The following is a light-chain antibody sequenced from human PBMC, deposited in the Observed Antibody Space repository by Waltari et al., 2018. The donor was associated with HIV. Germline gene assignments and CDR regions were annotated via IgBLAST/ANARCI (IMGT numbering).Light chain of an antibody. CDR3: CSFTRFSAFV. V-gene: IGLV2-14*01. Sequence: QSALTQPASVSGSPGQSITISCVGTEGDIGGYTFVSWFQQYPGKAPNLVIFEVNHRPSGVAYRFSVSKSGNTASLTISVLQAEDEADYFCCSFTRFSAFVLGGGTRLTVL. J-gene: IGLJ2*01. CDR2: EVN. CDR1: EGDIGGYTF.